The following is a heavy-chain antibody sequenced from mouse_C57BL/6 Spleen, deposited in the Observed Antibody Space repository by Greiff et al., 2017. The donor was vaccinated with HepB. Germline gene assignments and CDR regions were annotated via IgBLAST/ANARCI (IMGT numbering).Heavy chain of an antibody. J-gene: IGHJ4*01. CDR3: GRTAQATGAMDY. V-gene: IGHV1-11*01. Sequence: VQLQQSGAELASPGASVTLSCKASGYTFTDHIMNWVKKRPGQGLEWIGRIYPESGETNYNQKFMGKATFSLDRSSSTVYMVLNSLTSEDPAVYYCGRTAQATGAMDYWGQGTSVTVSS. D-gene: IGHD3-2*02. CDR2: IYPESGET. CDR1: GYTFTDHI.